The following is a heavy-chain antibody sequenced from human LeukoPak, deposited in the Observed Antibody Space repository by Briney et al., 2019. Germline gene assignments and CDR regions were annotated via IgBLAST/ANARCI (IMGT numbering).Heavy chain of an antibody. CDR2: INHSGST. Sequence: PSETLSLTCAVYGGSFSGYCWSWIRQPPGKGLEWIGEINHSGSTNYNPSLKSRVTISVDTSKNQFSLKLSSVTAADTAVYYCARHLFYDILTGYYKGGFDYWGQGTLVTVSS. V-gene: IGHV4-34*01. CDR1: GGSFSGYC. D-gene: IGHD3-9*01. CDR3: ARHLFYDILTGYYKGGFDY. J-gene: IGHJ4*02.